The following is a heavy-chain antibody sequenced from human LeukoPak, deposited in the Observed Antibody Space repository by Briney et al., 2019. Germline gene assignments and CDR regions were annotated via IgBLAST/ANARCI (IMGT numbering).Heavy chain of an antibody. D-gene: IGHD2-15*01. CDR2: INPNSGGT. CDR3: ARKYCSGGSCHRLDYWYFDL. Sequence: ASVKVSCKASGYTFTGYYMHWVRQAPGQGLEWMGWINPNSGGTNYAQKFQGRVTMTRDTPISTAYMELSRLRSDDTAVYYCARKYCSGGSCHRLDYWYFDLWGRGTLVTVSS. V-gene: IGHV1-2*02. CDR1: GYTFTGYY. J-gene: IGHJ2*01.